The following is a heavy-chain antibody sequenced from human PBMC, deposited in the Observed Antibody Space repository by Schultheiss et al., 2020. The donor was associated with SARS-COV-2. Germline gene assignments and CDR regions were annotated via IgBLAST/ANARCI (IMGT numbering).Heavy chain of an antibody. CDR2: INGDGFD. Sequence: SGPTLVKPTQTLTLTCTFSGFSLDTGRLSVSWIRQPPGRALEWLARINGDGFDWYTPPLKTRLSISMDTSKNQVSLRMTDMDPLDTGTYYCARTPPWFGESNFFGLDAWGQGTTVTVSS. D-gene: IGHD3-10*01. CDR1: GFSLDTGRLS. J-gene: IGHJ6*02. V-gene: IGHV2-70*04. CDR3: ARTPPWFGESNFFGLDA.